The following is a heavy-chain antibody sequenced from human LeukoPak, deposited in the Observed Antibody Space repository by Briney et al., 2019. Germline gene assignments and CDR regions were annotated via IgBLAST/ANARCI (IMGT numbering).Heavy chain of an antibody. J-gene: IGHJ6*03. V-gene: IGHV4-59*01. CDR1: GGSISSYY. CDR2: IYYSGNT. CDR3: ARGNGNDILTGYYPYYYYYYMDV. D-gene: IGHD3-9*01. Sequence: SETLSLTCTVSGGSISSYYWSWIRQPPGKGLEWIGYIYYSGNTNYNPSLKSRVTISVDTSKNQFSLKLSSVTAADTAVYYCARGNGNDILTGYYPYYYYYYMDVWGKGTTVTVSS.